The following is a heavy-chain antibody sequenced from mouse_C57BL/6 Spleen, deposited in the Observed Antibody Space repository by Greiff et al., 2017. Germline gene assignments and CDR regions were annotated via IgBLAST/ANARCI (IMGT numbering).Heavy chain of an antibody. D-gene: IGHD1-1*01. CDR2: IFPGSGST. J-gene: IGHJ3*01. V-gene: IGHV1-75*01. CDR3: ARSDWITASRGWFAY. Sequence: QVQLQQSGPELVKPGASVKISCKASGYTFTDYYINWVKQRPGQGLEWIGWIFPGSGSTYYNEKFKGKATLTVDKSSSTAFRWLSSLTAEDSAVYFCARSDWITASRGWFAYWGQGTLVTVSA. CDR1: GYTFTDYY.